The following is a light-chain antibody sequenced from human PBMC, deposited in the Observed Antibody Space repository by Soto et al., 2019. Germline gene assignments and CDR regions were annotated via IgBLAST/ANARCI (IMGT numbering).Light chain of an antibody. J-gene: IGKJ1*01. CDR2: GAS. CDR1: QSVSSSY. Sequence: EIVLTESPCTLSLSPGERARLSCRASQSVSSSYLAWYQQKPGQAPRLLIYGASSRATGIPDRFSGSGSGTDFTLTISRLEPEDFAVYYCQQYFRSLVEFGQGTKVDIK. CDR3: QQYFRSLVE. V-gene: IGKV3-20*01.